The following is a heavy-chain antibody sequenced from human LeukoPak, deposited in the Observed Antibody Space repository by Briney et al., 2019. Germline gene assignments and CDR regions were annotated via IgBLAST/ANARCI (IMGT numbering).Heavy chain of an antibody. CDR3: ARDASAAIIPLHAFDI. CDR1: GFTFTMFS. D-gene: IGHD2-2*01. Sequence: GGSLRLSCAASGFTFTMFSMNWLRHAPGQGLEWIAFIRGRSDTTYYADSVQGRFTISRDNAEDSVYLQMNSLRVEDTAVYYCARDASAAIIPLHAFDIWGQGTMVTVSS. V-gene: IGHV3-48*01. J-gene: IGHJ3*02. CDR2: IRGRSDTT.